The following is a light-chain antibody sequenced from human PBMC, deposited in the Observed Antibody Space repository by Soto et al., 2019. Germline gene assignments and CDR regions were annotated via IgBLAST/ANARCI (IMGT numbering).Light chain of an antibody. V-gene: IGKV1-5*01. CDR3: QQYNSYSRYT. Sequence: DIQMTQSPSTLSASVGDRVIITCRASQSISRGLAWYQQKPGKDPKLLIYDASSLQSGVPSRFSGSGSGTEFTLPISSLQPADFATYYCQQYNSYSRYTFGQGTKLEIK. CDR1: QSISRG. J-gene: IGKJ2*01. CDR2: DAS.